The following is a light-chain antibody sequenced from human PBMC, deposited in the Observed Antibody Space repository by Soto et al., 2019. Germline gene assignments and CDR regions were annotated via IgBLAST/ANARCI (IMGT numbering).Light chain of an antibody. CDR2: EVS. CDR3: SSKTSSSSPFV. Sequence: VLTQPASVSGSPGQSITISCTGSTSDVGAYNYVSWYKHHPGQAPQLMIYEVSNRPSGVSNRFSGSKSGNTASLTISGLQADDEGDYYCSSKTSSSSPFVFGTGTKVTVL. J-gene: IGLJ1*01. V-gene: IGLV2-14*01. CDR1: TSDVGAYNY.